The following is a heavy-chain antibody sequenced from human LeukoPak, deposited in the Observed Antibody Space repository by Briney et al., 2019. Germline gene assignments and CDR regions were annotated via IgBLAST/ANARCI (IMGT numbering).Heavy chain of an antibody. V-gene: IGHV4-59*01. CDR1: GGSISSYY. Sequence: SETLSLTCTVSGGSISSYYWSWIRQPPGKGLEWIGYIYYSGSTNYNPSLKSRVTISVDTSKSQFSLKLSSVTAADTAVYYCARDAIGAPWAGFDPWGQGTLVTVSS. CDR3: ARDAIGAPWAGFDP. J-gene: IGHJ5*02. D-gene: IGHD3-10*01. CDR2: IYYSGST.